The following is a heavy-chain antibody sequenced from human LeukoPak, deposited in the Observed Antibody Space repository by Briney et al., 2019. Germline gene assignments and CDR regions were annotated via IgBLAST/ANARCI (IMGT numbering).Heavy chain of an antibody. CDR2: IIPIFGTA. CDR1: GGTFSSYA. J-gene: IGHJ4*02. Sequence: ASVKVSCKASGGTFSSYAISWVRQAPGQGLEWMGRIIPIFGTANYAQKFQGRVTITTDESTSTAYMELSSLRSEDTAVYYCARDRSGYGDYFDYWGQGTLVTVSS. CDR3: ARDRSGYGDYFDY. V-gene: IGHV1-69*05. D-gene: IGHD4-17*01.